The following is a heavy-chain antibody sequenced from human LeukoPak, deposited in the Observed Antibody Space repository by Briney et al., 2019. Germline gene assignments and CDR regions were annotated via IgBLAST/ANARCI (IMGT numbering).Heavy chain of an antibody. CDR3: ATVGTYGSGSYYPLRY. V-gene: IGHV1-24*01. CDR1: GYTLTELS. D-gene: IGHD3-10*01. CDR2: FDPEDGET. Sequence: ASVKVSCKVSGYTLTELSMHWVRQAPGKGLEWMGGFDPEDGETIYAQKFQGRVTMTEDTSTDTAYMELSSLRSEDTAVYYCATVGTYGSGSYYPLRYWGQGTLVTVSS. J-gene: IGHJ4*02.